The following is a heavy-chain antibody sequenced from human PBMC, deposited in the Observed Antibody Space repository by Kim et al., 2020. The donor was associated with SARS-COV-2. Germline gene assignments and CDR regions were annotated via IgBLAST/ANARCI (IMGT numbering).Heavy chain of an antibody. D-gene: IGHD1-26*01. CDR3: ARGVFNRWTYSGSSPAFDY. CDR2: IYYSGST. J-gene: IGHJ4*02. CDR1: GGSISSYY. Sequence: SETLSLTCTVSGGSISSYYWSWIRQPPGKGLEWIGYIYYSGSTNYNPSLKSRVTISVDTSKNQFSLKLSSVTAADTAVYYCARGVFNRWTYSGSSPAFDYWGQGTLVTVSS. V-gene: IGHV4-59*13.